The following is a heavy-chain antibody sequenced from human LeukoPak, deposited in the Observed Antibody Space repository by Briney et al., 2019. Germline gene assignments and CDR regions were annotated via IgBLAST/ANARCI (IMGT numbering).Heavy chain of an antibody. CDR1: GGSISSYY. J-gene: IGHJ6*02. Sequence: SETLSLTCTVSGGSISSYYWSWIRQPAGKGLEWIARIYTSGSTTYNPSLKSRVTMSLHPSKNQFALKLSSVTDADTGVYDCARTIEVARTPYYYYGIDGWGQRTTVTVSS. V-gene: IGHV4-4*07. CDR2: IYTSGST. CDR3: ARTIEVARTPYYYYGIDG. D-gene: IGHD6-19*01.